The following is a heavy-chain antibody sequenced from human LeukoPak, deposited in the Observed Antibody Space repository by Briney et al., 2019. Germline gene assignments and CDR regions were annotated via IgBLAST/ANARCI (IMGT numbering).Heavy chain of an antibody. CDR1: GGSISSYY. CDR3: AREDSSGYFDY. J-gene: IGHJ4*02. Sequence: NPSETLFLTCTVSGGSISSYYWSWIRQPPGKGLEWIGYIYYSGSTNYNPSLKSRVTISVDTSKNQFSLKLSSVTAADTAVYYCAREDSSGYFDYWGQGTLVTVSS. D-gene: IGHD3-22*01. CDR2: IYYSGST. V-gene: IGHV4-59*01.